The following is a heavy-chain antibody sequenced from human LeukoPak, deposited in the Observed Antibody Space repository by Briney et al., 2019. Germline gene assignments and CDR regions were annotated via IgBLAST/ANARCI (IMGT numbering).Heavy chain of an antibody. CDR2: IYYSGST. D-gene: IGHD2-15*01. CDR1: GGSISSYY. CDR3: AGSRVVAAAPSQYVDI. J-gene: IGHJ3*02. V-gene: IGHV4-59*01. Sequence: PSETLSLTCTVSGGSISSYYWSWIRQPPGKGLEWIGYIYYSGSTNYNPSLKSRGTISVDTSKNQISLKLSSVTAADTAVYYCAGSRVVAAAPSQYVDIWGQGTMVTVSS.